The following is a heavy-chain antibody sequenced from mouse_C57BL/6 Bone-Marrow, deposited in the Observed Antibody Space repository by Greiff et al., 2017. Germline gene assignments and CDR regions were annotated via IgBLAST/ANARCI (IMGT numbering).Heavy chain of an antibody. Sequence: VQLKESGPGLVKPSQSLSLTCSVTGYSITSGYYWNWIRQFPGNKLEWMGYISYDGSNNYNPSLKNRISITRDTSKNQFFLKLNSVTTEDTATYYCARDYYYGSSWYFDVWGTGTTVTVSS. D-gene: IGHD1-1*01. CDR2: ISYDGSN. V-gene: IGHV3-6*01. CDR1: GYSITSGYY. CDR3: ARDYYYGSSWYFDV. J-gene: IGHJ1*03.